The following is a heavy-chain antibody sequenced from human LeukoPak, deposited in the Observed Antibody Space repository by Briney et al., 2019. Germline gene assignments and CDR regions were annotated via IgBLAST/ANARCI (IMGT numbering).Heavy chain of an antibody. CDR2: ISGSSSAI. V-gene: IGHV3-48*01. CDR3: ATYSGYDRIFDY. CDR1: GFNFNNYG. J-gene: IGHJ4*02. D-gene: IGHD5-12*01. Sequence: GGSLRLSCAASGFNFNNYGMNWVRQAPVKGLEWVSYISGSSSAIYYADSVKGRFTISRDNAKKSLYLQINGLRAKDTAVYYCATYSGYDRIFDYWGQGTLVTVSS.